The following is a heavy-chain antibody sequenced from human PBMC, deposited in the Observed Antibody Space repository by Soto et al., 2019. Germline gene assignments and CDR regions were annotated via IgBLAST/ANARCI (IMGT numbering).Heavy chain of an antibody. CDR1: GFTFSAFA. Sequence: GGSLRLSCAASGFTFSAFAMSWVRQAPGKGLEWVSAISGSGDSTYYADSVKGRFTISRDNAKNSLYLQMNSLRAEDTAVYYCARPVYYYDSSGVFDIWGQGTMVTVSS. D-gene: IGHD3-22*01. CDR2: ISGSGDST. CDR3: ARPVYYYDSSGVFDI. V-gene: IGHV3-23*01. J-gene: IGHJ3*02.